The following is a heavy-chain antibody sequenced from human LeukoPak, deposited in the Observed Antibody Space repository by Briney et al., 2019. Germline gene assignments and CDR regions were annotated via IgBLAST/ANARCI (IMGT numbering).Heavy chain of an antibody. V-gene: IGHV3-30*18. D-gene: IGHD3-10*01. CDR1: GFSFSSYG. J-gene: IGHJ4*02. CDR2: ISFDGNKK. Sequence: PGTSLRLSCAASGFSFSSYGMHWVRQAPGTGLEWVAVISFDGNKKYYADSVKGRFAISRDNSKNTLYLQMNSLRAEDTAFYYCAKEVSTRDLGDYWGQGTLVTVSS. CDR3: AKEVSTRDLGDY.